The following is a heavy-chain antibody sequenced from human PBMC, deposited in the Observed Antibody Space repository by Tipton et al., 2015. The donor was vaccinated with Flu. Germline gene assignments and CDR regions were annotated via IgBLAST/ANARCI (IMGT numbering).Heavy chain of an antibody. J-gene: IGHJ6*02. CDR3: ARVTYYYDSSGYYYGMDV. Sequence: GSLRLSCAASGFTVSSNYMSWVRQAPGKGLEWVSVIYSGGSTYYADSVKGRFTTSRDNSKNTLYLQINSLRAEDTAVYYCARVTYYYDSSGYYYGMDVWGQGTTVTVSS. V-gene: IGHV3-53*01. CDR1: GFTVSSNY. D-gene: IGHD3-22*01. CDR2: IYSGGST.